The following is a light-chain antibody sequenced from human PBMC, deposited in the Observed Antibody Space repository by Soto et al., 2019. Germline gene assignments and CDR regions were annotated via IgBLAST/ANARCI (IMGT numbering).Light chain of an antibody. J-gene: IGKJ1*01. Sequence: EVVMTQSPATLSVSPGERATLSCRASQSVSSNVAWYQQKPGRALRLLIYGASSRATGIPDRFSGSGSGTEFTLTISRLEPEDFAVYYCQQYGSSPWTFGQGTKVDI. CDR3: QQYGSSPWT. CDR2: GAS. CDR1: QSVSSN. V-gene: IGKV3-20*01.